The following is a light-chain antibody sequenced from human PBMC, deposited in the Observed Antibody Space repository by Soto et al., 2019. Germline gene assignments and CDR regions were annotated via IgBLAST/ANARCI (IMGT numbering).Light chain of an antibody. CDR2: DVS. CDR3: QQRSDWPWT. CDR1: ESVTNY. Sequence: EIVLTQSPATLSLSPGERGTLSCRASESVTNYLAWYQQKPGQAPRLLVYDVSNRATGIPARFSGGGFGTDFTLTISNLEPEDFAVYYCQQRSDWPWTFGQGTKVDIK. J-gene: IGKJ1*01. V-gene: IGKV3-11*01.